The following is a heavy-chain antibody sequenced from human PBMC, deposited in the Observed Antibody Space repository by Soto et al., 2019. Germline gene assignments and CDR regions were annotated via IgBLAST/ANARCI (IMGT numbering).Heavy chain of an antibody. Sequence: EVRLLESGGGLGQPGGSLRLSCAASGFPFSTSAMNWVRQYPGKGPEWLSLISATSDLAYYAASVKGRFTSSRDNSKNVRYLEMKRLSVEDTAVYYCAQYGGSFPVCNGLSCWGQGTTVIVSS. D-gene: IGHD1-26*01. J-gene: IGHJ6*02. CDR1: GFPFSTSA. V-gene: IGHV3-23*01. CDR3: AQYGGSFPVCNGLSC. CDR2: ISATSDLA.